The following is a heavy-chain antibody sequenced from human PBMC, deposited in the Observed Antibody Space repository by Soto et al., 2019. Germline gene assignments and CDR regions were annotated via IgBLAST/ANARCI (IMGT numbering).Heavy chain of an antibody. Sequence: GGSLRLSCAASGFTFSSYSMNWVRQAPGKGLEWVSYISSSSITIYYADSVKGRFTISRDNAKNSLYLQMNSLRAEDTAVYYCARDVQWRAGGAFDIWGQGTMVTVSS. J-gene: IGHJ3*02. CDR1: GFTFSSYS. V-gene: IGHV3-48*01. D-gene: IGHD6-19*01. CDR3: ARDVQWRAGGAFDI. CDR2: ISSSSITI.